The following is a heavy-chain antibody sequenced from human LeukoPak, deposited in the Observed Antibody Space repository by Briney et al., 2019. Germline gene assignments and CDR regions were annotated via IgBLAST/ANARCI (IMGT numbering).Heavy chain of an antibody. CDR2: IYYSGST. J-gene: IGHJ5*02. Sequence: TPSQTLSLTCTVSGGSISSGGYYWSWIRQHPGKGLEWIGYIYYSGSTYYNPSLKSRVTISVDTSKNQFYLKLRSVTAADTAVYYCARDRVVRRNWLDPWGQGTLVTVSS. CDR1: GGSISSGGYY. V-gene: IGHV4-31*03. CDR3: ARDRVVRRNWLDP. D-gene: IGHD3-10*01.